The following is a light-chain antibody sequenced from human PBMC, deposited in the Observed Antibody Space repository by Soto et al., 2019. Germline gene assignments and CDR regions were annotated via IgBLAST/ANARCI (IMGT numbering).Light chain of an antibody. J-gene: IGKJ2*01. CDR1: QSVNNW. Sequence: DIQMTQSPSTLSASVGDRVTITCRASQSVNNWLAWYQQKPGQAPKLLIYDVSTLQSGVPSRFSGSGSGTDFTLTISSLQPDDFATYYCHQYNTYHTFGQGTKLEI. V-gene: IGKV1-5*01. CDR3: HQYNTYHT. CDR2: DVS.